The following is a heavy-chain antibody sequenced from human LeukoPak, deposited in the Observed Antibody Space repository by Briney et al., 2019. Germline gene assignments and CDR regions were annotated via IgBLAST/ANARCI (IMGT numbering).Heavy chain of an antibody. Sequence: GGSLRLSCAASGFTFSNYWMHWVRQVPGKELVWISRIKSDGSTIYAASVKGRFTISRDDATNSLSLQMNSLRVEDTALYYCAKNGDRGAYCSGGSCYPYFYYYMDVWGKGTTVTISS. CDR3: AKNGDRGAYCSGGSCYPYFYYYMDV. D-gene: IGHD2-15*01. CDR2: IKSDGST. J-gene: IGHJ6*03. V-gene: IGHV3-74*01. CDR1: GFTFSNYW.